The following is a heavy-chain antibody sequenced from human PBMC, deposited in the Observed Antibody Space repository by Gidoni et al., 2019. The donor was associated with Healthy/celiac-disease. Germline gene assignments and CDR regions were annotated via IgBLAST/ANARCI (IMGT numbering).Heavy chain of an antibody. J-gene: IGHJ3*02. CDR2: IYWDDDK. CDR3: IFVYDSSGYYYGPPNAFDI. V-gene: IGHV2-5*02. D-gene: IGHD3-22*01. Sequence: QITLKESGPTLVKPTQTLTLTCTFSGFSLSTRGVGVGWIRQPPGKALEWLALIYWDDDKRYSPSLKSRLTITKDTSKNQVVLTMTNMDPVDTATYYCIFVYDSSGYYYGPPNAFDIWGQGTMVTVSS. CDR1: GFSLSTRGVG.